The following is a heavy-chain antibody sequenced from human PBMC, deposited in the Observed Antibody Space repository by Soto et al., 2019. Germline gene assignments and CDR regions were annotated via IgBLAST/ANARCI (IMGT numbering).Heavy chain of an antibody. J-gene: IGHJ2*01. Sequence: GGSLRLSXAASGFTLSNFWMHWVRQVPGKGLVWVSRINDDGSRTKYADSVEGRLTISRDTAKNTLYLQMDSLRVEDTAVYYCVRDHHDYDFWSGNPRGYFDLWGRGTLVTVSS. CDR2: INDDGSRT. CDR1: GFTLSNFW. D-gene: IGHD3-3*01. V-gene: IGHV3-74*01. CDR3: VRDHHDYDFWSGNPRGYFDL.